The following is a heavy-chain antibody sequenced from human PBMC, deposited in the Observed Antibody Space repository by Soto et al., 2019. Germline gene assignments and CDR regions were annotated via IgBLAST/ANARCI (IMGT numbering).Heavy chain of an antibody. CDR1: GFTFSSYG. V-gene: IGHV3-30*18. Sequence: QVQLVESGGGVVQPGRSLRLSCAASGFTFSSYGMHWVRQAPGKGLEWVAVISYDGSNKYYADSVKGRFTISRDNSKNSLYLQMNSLRAEDTAVYYCAKDGSYGDYVFDYWGQGTLVTVSS. D-gene: IGHD4-17*01. J-gene: IGHJ4*02. CDR3: AKDGSYGDYVFDY. CDR2: ISYDGSNK.